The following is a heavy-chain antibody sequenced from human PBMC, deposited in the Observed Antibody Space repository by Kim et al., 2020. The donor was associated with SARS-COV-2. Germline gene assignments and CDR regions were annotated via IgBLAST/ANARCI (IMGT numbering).Heavy chain of an antibody. CDR2: IYSGGNT. V-gene: IGHV3-53*01. D-gene: IGHD2-15*01. CDR1: GFTVSGNY. J-gene: IGHJ6*02. CDR3: ARDLGYCNTTSCPILRTKYHGMDV. Sequence: GGSLRLSCAVSGFTVSGNYMNWVRQAPGKGLEWVSIIYSGGNTYYADSVRGRFVISRDNSKNTLYLQMNNLRVEDTAVYFCARDLGYCNTTSCPILRTKYHGMDVWGQGATVTVSS.